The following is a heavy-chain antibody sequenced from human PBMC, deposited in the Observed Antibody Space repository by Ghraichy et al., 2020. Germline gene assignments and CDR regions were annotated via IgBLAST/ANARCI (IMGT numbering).Heavy chain of an antibody. J-gene: IGHJ6*02. CDR3: ARAGESTWHNYGLDV. V-gene: IGHV1-18*01. CDR1: GYTFTGYG. D-gene: IGHD2/OR15-2a*01. CDR2: IGAYSDNT. Sequence: ASVKVSCKASGYTFTGYGITWVRQAPGQGLEWMGWIGAYSDNTNYARKLQGRVTMTTDTSTTTAYMELRNLRSDDTAVYYCARAGESTWHNYGLDVWGQGTTVTVSS.